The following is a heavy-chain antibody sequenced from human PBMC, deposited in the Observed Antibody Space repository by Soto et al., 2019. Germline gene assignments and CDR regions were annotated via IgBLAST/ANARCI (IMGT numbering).Heavy chain of an antibody. CDR2: ISSDGSNK. CDR1: GFTFSSYA. J-gene: IGHJ4*02. D-gene: IGHD5-18*01. V-gene: IGHV3-30-3*01. CDR3: AREGGYSYGGYYVDY. Sequence: QVQLVESGGGVVQPGRSLRLSCAASGFTFSSYAMHWVRQAPGKGLEWVAVISSDGSNKYYADSVKGRFTISRDNSKNTLYLQMNSLRAEDTAVYYCAREGGYSYGGYYVDYWGQGTLVTVSS.